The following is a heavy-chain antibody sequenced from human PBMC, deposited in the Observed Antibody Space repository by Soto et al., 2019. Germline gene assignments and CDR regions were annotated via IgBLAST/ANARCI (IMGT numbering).Heavy chain of an antibody. D-gene: IGHD4-17*01. CDR3: ASSHGDYLWTYYYYGMDV. CDR2: IYYSGSI. V-gene: IGHV4-39*01. Sequence: SETLSLTCTVSGGSISSSSYYWGWIRQPPGKGLEWIGSIYYSGSIYYNPSLKSRVTISVDTSKNQFSLKLSSVTAADTAVYYCASSHGDYLWTYYYYGMDVWGQGTTVTVSS. CDR1: GGSISSSSYY. J-gene: IGHJ6*02.